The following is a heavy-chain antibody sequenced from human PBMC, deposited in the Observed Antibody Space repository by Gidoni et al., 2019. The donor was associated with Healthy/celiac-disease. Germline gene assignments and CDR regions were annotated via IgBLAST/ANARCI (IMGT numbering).Heavy chain of an antibody. D-gene: IGHD3-16*01. J-gene: IGHJ4*02. Sequence: QVQLQESGPGLVKPSETLSLTCTVSGYSISSGYYWGWIRQPPGQGLEWIGSIYHSGSTYYNPSLKSRVTISVDTSKNQFSLKLSSVTAADTAVYYCATLEEWQNYWGQGTLVTVSS. CDR2: IYHSGST. CDR3: ATLEEWQNY. CDR1: GYSISSGYY. V-gene: IGHV4-38-2*02.